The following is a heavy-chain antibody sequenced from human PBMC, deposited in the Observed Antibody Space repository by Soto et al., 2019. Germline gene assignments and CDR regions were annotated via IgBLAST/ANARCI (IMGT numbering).Heavy chain of an antibody. V-gene: IGHV4-39*01. Sequence: LETLSLTCTVSGGSISSSSYYWGWIRQPPGKGLEWIGSIYYSGSTYYNPSLKSRVTISVDTSKNQFSLKLSSVTAADTAVYYCARHVFSTNWNYVNYWGQGTLVTVSS. J-gene: IGHJ4*02. CDR3: ARHVFSTNWNYVNY. CDR2: IYYSGST. D-gene: IGHD1-7*01. CDR1: GGSISSSSYY.